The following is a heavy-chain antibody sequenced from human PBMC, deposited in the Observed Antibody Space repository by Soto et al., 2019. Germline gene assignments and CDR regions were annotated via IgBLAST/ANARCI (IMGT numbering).Heavy chain of an antibody. J-gene: IGHJ4*02. D-gene: IGHD3-22*01. CDR2: ISAYNGNT. CDR1: GYTFTSYG. V-gene: IGHV1-18*01. CDR3: ASSHDSSGYYYPDY. Sequence: QVQLVQSGAEVKKPGASVKVSCKASGYTFTSYGISWVRQAPGQGLEWMGWISAYNGNTNYAQKLQGRVTMTTDTXPSTAYMELRSLRSDDTAVYYCASSHDSSGYYYPDYWGQGTLVTVSS.